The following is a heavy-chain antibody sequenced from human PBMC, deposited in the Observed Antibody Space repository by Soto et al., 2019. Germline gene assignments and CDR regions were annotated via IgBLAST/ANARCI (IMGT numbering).Heavy chain of an antibody. CDR2: IYYSGST. V-gene: IGHV4-39*01. CDR3: ARRDNWNDKPIDY. J-gene: IGHJ4*02. CDR1: GGSISSSSYY. Sequence: SETLSLTCTVSGGSISSSSYYWGWIRQPPGKGLEWIGSIYYSGSTYYNPSLKSRVTISVDTSKNQFSLKLSSVTAADTAVYYCARRDNWNDKPIDYWGQGTLVTVPQ. D-gene: IGHD1-20*01.